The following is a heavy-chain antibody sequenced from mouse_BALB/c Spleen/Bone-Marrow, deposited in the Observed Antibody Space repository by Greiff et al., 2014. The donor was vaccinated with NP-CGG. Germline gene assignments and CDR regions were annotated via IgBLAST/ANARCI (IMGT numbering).Heavy chain of an antibody. Sequence: LVKTGASVKISCKASGYSFTGYYTHWVKQSHGKSLEWIGYISCYNGATSYNQKLKGKATFTVDTSSSTAYMQFNRLTSEDSAVYYCARSCGAYGYDGGYYFDYWGQGTTLTVSS. CDR2: ISCYNGAT. J-gene: IGHJ2*01. V-gene: IGHV1S34*01. CDR1: GYSFTGYY. D-gene: IGHD2-2*01. CDR3: ARSCGAYGYDGGYYFDY.